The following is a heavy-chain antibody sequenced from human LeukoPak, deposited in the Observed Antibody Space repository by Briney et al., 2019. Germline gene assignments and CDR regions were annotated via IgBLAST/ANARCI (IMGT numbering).Heavy chain of an antibody. CDR1: GYTFTGYY. CDR2: INPNSGGT. D-gene: IGHD3-3*01. Sequence: AASVKVSCKASGYTFTGYYMHWVRQAPGQGLEWMGWINPNSGGTNYAQKFQGRVTMTRDTSISTAYMELSRLRSDDTAVYYCARVKYDFWSGYFTRNTIPHSDYWRQGTLVTASP. V-gene: IGHV1-2*02. J-gene: IGHJ4*02. CDR3: ARVKYDFWSGYFTRNTIPHSDY.